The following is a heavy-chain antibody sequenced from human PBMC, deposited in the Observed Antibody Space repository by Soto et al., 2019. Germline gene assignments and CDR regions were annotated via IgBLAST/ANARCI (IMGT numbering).Heavy chain of an antibody. D-gene: IGHD1-1*01. J-gene: IGHJ6*02. CDR3: ARDAPYNWNVPEPPACGMDV. Sequence: QVQLVQSGAEVKKPGSSVKVSCKASGGTFSSYTISWVRQAPGQGLEWMGRIIPILGIANYAQKFQGRVTITADKSTSTAYTELSSLRSEDTAVYYCARDAPYNWNVPEPPACGMDVWGQGTTVTVSS. V-gene: IGHV1-69*08. CDR1: GGTFSSYT. CDR2: IIPILGIA.